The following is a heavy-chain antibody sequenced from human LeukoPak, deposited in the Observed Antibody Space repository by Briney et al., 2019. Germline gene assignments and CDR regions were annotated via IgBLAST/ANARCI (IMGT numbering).Heavy chain of an antibody. V-gene: IGHV4-39*01. CDR2: VYHSGST. CDR1: GASISSYSHY. D-gene: IGHD3-9*01. Sequence: PSETLSLTCGVSGASISSYSHYWGWIRQPPGKGLEWIGSVYHSGSTYYNPSLKSRVTISIDTSKNQFSLNLRSVTAADTAVYYCARHRSFDYLFPYDYWGQGTLVTVSS. CDR3: ARHRSFDYLFPYDY. J-gene: IGHJ4*02.